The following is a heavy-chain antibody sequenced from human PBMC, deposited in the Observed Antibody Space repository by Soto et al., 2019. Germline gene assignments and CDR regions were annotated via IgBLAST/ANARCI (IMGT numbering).Heavy chain of an antibody. V-gene: IGHV1-24*01. CDR1: GHTLTELP. CDR3: STRTPMRGAMLTNISFDF. CDR2: YDPEGGEP. D-gene: IGHD3-10*01. J-gene: IGHJ4*02. Sequence: ASMKVLCQVFGHTLTELPNHWVRTAPGKGLELEGGYDPEGGEPIYAQKWDGRVNVTEDTVTDTAYMELSGVKSDDTALYCCSTRTPMRGAMLTNISFDFWGQRAPATASS.